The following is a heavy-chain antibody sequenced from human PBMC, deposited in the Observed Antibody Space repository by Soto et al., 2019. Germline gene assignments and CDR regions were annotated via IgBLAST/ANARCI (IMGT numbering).Heavy chain of an antibody. Sequence: QLQLQESGSGLVKPSQTLSLTCAVSGGSISSDGYSWSWIRQPPGKGLEWIGYIYHSGSTYYNPSLKSRVTISVHRSKNQFSLRLSSVTAADTAVYYCAGGIAARPLGYWGQGTLVTVSS. D-gene: IGHD6-6*01. CDR3: AGGIAARPLGY. CDR1: GGSISSDGYS. J-gene: IGHJ4*02. V-gene: IGHV4-30-2*01. CDR2: IYHSGST.